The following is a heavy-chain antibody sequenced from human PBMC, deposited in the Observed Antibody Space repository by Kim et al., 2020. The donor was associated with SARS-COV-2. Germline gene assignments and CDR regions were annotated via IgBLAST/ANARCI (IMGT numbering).Heavy chain of an antibody. CDR2: T. CDR3: ARGSGWAFDY. D-gene: IGHD6-19*01. Sequence: TKYSQKFRGRVTITRDTTASTADMERSSLRSEDTAVYYCARGSGWAFDYWGQGTLVTVAS. J-gene: IGHJ4*02. V-gene: IGHV1-3*01.